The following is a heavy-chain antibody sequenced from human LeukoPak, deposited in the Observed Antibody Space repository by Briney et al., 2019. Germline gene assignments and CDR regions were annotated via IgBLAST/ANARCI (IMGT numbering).Heavy chain of an antibody. CDR1: GGTFSSYA. CDR2: IIPIFGTA. CDR3: ARGPVSGDVDTAMVFPLDY. V-gene: IGHV1-69*05. Sequence: GASVKVSCKASGGTFSSYAISWVRQAPGQGLEWMGGIIPIFGTANYAQKFQGRVTITTDESTSTAYMELSSLRSEDTAVYYCARGPVSGDVDTAMVFPLDYWGQGTLVTVSS. J-gene: IGHJ4*02. D-gene: IGHD5-18*01.